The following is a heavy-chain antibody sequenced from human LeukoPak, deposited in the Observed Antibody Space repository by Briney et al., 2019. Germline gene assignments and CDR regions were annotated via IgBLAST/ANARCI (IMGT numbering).Heavy chain of an antibody. J-gene: IGHJ4*02. D-gene: IGHD4-17*01. CDR3: AIGSQDGDYPFDY. V-gene: IGHV1-46*01. Sequence: ASVKVSCKASGYILTNCYMHWVRQAPGQGLEWMGTINPSGGSRSYAQKFQGRVTMTRGTSTSTVYMELSSLRSEDTAVYYCAIGSQDGDYPFDYWGQGTLVTVSS. CDR1: GYILTNCY. CDR2: INPSGGSR.